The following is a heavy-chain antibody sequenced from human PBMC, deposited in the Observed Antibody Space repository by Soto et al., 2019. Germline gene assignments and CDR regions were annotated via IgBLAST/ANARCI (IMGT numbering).Heavy chain of an antibody. CDR2: INPNSGGT. CDR3: ARDLRGIAARPTSYYYGMDV. V-gene: IGHV1-2*04. J-gene: IGHJ6*02. D-gene: IGHD6-6*01. CDR1: GHTFTGYY. Sequence: ASVKVSCKASGHTFTGYYMHWVRQAPGQGLEWMGWINPNSGGTNYAQKFQGWVTMTRDTSISTAYMELSRLRSDDTAVYYCARDLRGIAARPTSYYYGMDVWGQGTTVTVSS.